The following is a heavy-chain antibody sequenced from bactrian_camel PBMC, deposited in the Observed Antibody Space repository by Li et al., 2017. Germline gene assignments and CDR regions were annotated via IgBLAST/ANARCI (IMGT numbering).Heavy chain of an antibody. J-gene: IGHJ4*01. D-gene: IGHD3*01. CDR3: AKAVDTVSRGAGY. V-gene: IGHV3-2*01. CDR1: GFTFSSYY. CDR2: IYTGGGST. Sequence: HVQLVESGGGLVQPGGSLRLSRAASGFTFSSYYMSWVRQAPGKGLEWVYSIYTGGGSTYYADSVKGRFTIPRDIAKNTIYLQLSSLKTEDTAMYYCAKAVDTVSRGAGYWGQGTQVTVS.